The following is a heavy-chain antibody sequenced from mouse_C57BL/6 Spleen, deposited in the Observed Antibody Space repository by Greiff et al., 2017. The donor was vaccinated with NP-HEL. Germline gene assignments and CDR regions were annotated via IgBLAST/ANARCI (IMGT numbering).Heavy chain of an antibody. Sequence: QVQLQQSGAELVKPGASVKLSCKASGYTFPEYTIHWVKQRSGQGLEWIGWFYPGSGSIKYNEKFKDKATLTADKSSSTVYMEVSRLTSEESAVYFCARHADYYEAMDDWGQGTTVTVSS. CDR3: ARHADYYEAMDD. CDR1: GYTFPEYT. J-gene: IGHJ4*01. V-gene: IGHV1-62-2*01. CDR2: FYPGSGSI. D-gene: IGHD1-1*01.